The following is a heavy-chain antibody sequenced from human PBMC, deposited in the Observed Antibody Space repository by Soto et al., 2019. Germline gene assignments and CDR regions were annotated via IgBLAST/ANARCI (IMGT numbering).Heavy chain of an antibody. CDR1: GGTFGSHG. CDR2: FIAMLGTP. J-gene: IGHJ4*02. V-gene: IGHV1-69*13. Sequence: ASVKVSCKASGGTFGSHGIAWVRQAPGQGLEWMGGFIAMLGTPTYAKKVQGRATISADESLTSSYLELRSLRSEDTGVYFCARGAMANFDYWGQGTVVTVSS. CDR3: ARGAMANFDY. D-gene: IGHD5-18*01.